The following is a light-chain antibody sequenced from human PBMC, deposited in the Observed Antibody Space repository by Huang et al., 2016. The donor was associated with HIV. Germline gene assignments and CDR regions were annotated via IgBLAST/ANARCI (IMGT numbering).Light chain of an antibody. Sequence: RVLTQSPGTLSVSPGERATLSCRTSKGIGNSLTWYQLKPGQSPRLLIYETFIRASDIPARFSGGGSEIDFTLTISGLQSEDSAVYYCQQYHEWPRTFGQGTKVEIK. V-gene: IGKV3-15*01. J-gene: IGKJ2*01. CDR3: QQYHEWPRT. CDR2: ETF. CDR1: KGIGNS.